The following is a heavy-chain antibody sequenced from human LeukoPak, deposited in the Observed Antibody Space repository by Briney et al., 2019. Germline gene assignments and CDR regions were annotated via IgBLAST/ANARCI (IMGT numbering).Heavy chain of an antibody. Sequence: SETLSLTCTVSGYSISSGYYWGWIRQPPGKGLEWIGEINHSGSTNYNPSLKSRVTISVGTSKNQFSLKLSSVTAADTAVYYCARHRCSGGSCYPMNWFDPWGQGTLVTVSS. CDR1: GYSISSGYY. CDR3: ARHRCSGGSCYPMNWFDP. CDR2: INHSGST. V-gene: IGHV4-38-2*02. J-gene: IGHJ5*02. D-gene: IGHD2-15*01.